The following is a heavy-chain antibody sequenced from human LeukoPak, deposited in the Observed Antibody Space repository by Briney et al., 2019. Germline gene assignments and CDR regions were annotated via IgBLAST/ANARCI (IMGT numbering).Heavy chain of an antibody. CDR1: GFTFSTYN. CDR2: ISSSSSYI. CDR3: ARDSGISVNWFDP. D-gene: IGHD1-14*01. V-gene: IGHV3-21*01. Sequence: GGSLRLSCAASGFTFSTYNMNWVRQAPGKGLEWVSSISSSSSYIYYADSVKGRFTISRDNAKNSLYLQMNSLRAEDTAVYYCARDSGISVNWFDPWAREPWSPSPQ. J-gene: IGHJ5*02.